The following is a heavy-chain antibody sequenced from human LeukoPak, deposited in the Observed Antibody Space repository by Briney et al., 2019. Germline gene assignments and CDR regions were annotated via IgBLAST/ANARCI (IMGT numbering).Heavy chain of an antibody. CDR1: GYTFTGYF. CDR3: ARGRGSSDWYYFDY. Sequence: ASVKVSCKASGYTFTGYFMHWVRQAPGQGLEWMGWITPNTGGTNYAQKFQGRVTMTRDTSISTAYMQLSRLRSDDTAVYYCARGRGSSDWYYFDYWGQGILVTVSS. V-gene: IGHV1-2*02. J-gene: IGHJ4*02. D-gene: IGHD6-19*01. CDR2: ITPNTGGT.